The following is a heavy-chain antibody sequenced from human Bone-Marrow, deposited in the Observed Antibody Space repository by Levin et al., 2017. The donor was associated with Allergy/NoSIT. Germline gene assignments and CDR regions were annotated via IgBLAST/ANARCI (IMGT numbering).Heavy chain of an antibody. V-gene: IGHV3-21*01. CDR3: ARESKAAVHISSWPGWFDP. Sequence: GGSLRLSCAASGFSFINYSIAWVRQAPGKGLEWISSASWRGDHIYFADSVEGRFSISRDNAKSSLYLHMNSLRVEDTAVYYCARESKAAVHISSWPGWFDPWGQGTLVTVSS. J-gene: IGHJ5*02. CDR2: ASWRGDHI. D-gene: IGHD6-13*01. CDR1: GFSFINYS.